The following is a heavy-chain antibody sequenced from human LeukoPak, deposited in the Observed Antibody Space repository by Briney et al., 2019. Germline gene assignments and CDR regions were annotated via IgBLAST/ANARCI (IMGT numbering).Heavy chain of an antibody. CDR1: GFTFSNYW. D-gene: IGHD1-26*01. J-gene: IGHJ4*02. CDR2: IKTDGSDK. Sequence: GGSLRLSCAASGFTFSNYWMSWVRQAPGKGLEWLANIKTDGSDKFYVDSVKGRFTISRDNAKNSVYLEMNSLRAEGTAVYYCARESLEYSGSYYWGQGTLVTVSS. CDR3: ARESLEYSGSYY. V-gene: IGHV3-7*01.